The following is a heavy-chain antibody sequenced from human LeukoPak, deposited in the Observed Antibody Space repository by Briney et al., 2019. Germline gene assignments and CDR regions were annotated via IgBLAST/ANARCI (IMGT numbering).Heavy chain of an antibody. CDR1: GGSISSSSYY. D-gene: IGHD2-2*02. J-gene: IGHJ3*02. V-gene: IGHV4-39*07. CDR3: AQDDIVVVPAAITVAAFDI. CDR2: IYYSGST. Sequence: PSETLSLTCTVSGGSISSSSYYWGWIRQPPGKGLEWIGSIYYSGSTYYNPSLKSRITISVDTAKNQFSLKLSSVTAADTALYYCAQDDIVVVPAAITVAAFDIWGQGTMVTVSS.